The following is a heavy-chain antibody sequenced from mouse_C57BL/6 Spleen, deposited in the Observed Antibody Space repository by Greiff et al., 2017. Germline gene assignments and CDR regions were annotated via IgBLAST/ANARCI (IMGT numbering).Heavy chain of an antibody. Sequence: EVMLVESGGGLVKPGGSLKLSCAASGFTFSSYAMSWVRQTPEKRLEWVATISDGGSYTYYPDNVKGRFTISRDNAKNNLYLQMSHLKSEDTAMYYCARDYYGSSYYFDYWGKGTTLTVSS. D-gene: IGHD1-1*01. CDR2: ISDGGSYT. V-gene: IGHV5-4*01. CDR3: ARDYYGSSYYFDY. CDR1: GFTFSSYA. J-gene: IGHJ2*01.